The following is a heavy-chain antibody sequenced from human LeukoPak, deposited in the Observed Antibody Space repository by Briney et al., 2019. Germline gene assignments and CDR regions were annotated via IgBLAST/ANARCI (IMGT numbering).Heavy chain of an antibody. D-gene: IGHD6-19*01. CDR1: GGTFSSYA. CDR3: ARGISSGWTDYYYYYMDV. Sequence: SVKVSCKASGGTFSSYAISWVRQAPGQGLEWMGRIIPIFGTANYAQKFQGRVTITTDHSTSTAYMELSSLRSEDTAVYYCARGISSGWTDYYYYYMDVWGKGTTVTVSS. CDR2: IIPIFGTA. V-gene: IGHV1-69*05. J-gene: IGHJ6*03.